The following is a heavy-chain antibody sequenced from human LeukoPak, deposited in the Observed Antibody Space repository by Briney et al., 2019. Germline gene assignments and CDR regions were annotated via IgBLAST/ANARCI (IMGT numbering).Heavy chain of an antibody. CDR2: IYYSGST. CDR1: GGSISSSSYY. J-gene: IGHJ4*02. CDR3: ASNRLLWFGDGRNFDY. V-gene: IGHV4-39*07. D-gene: IGHD3-10*01. Sequence: PSETLSLTCTVSGGSISSSSYYWGWIRQPPGKGLEWIGSIYYSGSTYYNPSLKSRVTISVDTSKNQFSLKLSSVTAADTAAYYCASNRLLWFGDGRNFDYWGQGTLVTVSS.